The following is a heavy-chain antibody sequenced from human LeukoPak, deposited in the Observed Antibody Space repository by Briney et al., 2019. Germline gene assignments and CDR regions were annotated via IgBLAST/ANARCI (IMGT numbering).Heavy chain of an antibody. CDR2: IRQDGSKK. CDR1: GFPFSSYW. CDR3: TRVGYIDEGIDY. J-gene: IGHJ4*02. V-gene: IGHV3-7*04. Sequence: GGSLRLSCVASGFPFSSYWMTWVRQAPGKGLEWVANIRQDGSKKSYVDSVKGRFTISRDNAKNSLYLQMNSLRAEDTAIYYCTRVGYIDEGIDYWGQGTLVTVSS. D-gene: IGHD5-24*01.